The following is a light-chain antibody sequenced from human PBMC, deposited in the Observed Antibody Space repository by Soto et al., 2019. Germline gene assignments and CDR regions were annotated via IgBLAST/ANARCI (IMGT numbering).Light chain of an antibody. CDR1: TGTVTSTHY. Sequence: QAVVTQEPSLTVSPGGTVTLTCASTTGTVTSTHYANWFQQKPGQPPRALIYSTSNKYSWTPARFSGSLLGGKAALTLSGVQPEDEADYYCQLYYGATRVFGGGTQLTVL. CDR3: QLYYGATRV. CDR2: STS. V-gene: IGLV7-43*01. J-gene: IGLJ3*02.